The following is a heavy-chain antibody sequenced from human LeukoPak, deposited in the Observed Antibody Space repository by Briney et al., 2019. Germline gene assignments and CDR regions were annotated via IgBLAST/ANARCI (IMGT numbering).Heavy chain of an antibody. D-gene: IGHD3-9*01. V-gene: IGHV4-59*01. J-gene: IGHJ4*02. CDR2: IYYSGST. CDR3: ARAFGYDILTGYFDY. Sequence: SETLSLTCTVSGGSISSYYWSWIRQPPGKGLEWIGYIYYSGSTNYNPSLKRRVTITVDTSKNQYSLKLSSVTAADTAVYYCARAFGYDILTGYFDYWGQGTLVTVSS. CDR1: GGSISSYY.